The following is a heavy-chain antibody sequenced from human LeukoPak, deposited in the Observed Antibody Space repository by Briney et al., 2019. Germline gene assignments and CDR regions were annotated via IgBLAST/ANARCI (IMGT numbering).Heavy chain of an antibody. V-gene: IGHV6-1*01. J-gene: IGHJ4*02. Sequence: SQTLSLTCAISGDSVSSNSAAWNRIRQSPSRGLEWLGRTYYRSKWYNDYAVSVKSRITINPDTSKNQFSLQLNSVTPEDTAVYYCARETYYYDSSGYPRAFDYWGQGTLVTVSS. D-gene: IGHD3-22*01. CDR1: GDSVSSNSAA. CDR2: TYYRSKWYN. CDR3: ARETYYYDSSGYPRAFDY.